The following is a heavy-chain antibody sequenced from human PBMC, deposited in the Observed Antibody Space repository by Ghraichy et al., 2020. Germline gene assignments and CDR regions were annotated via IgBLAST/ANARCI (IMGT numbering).Heavy chain of an antibody. CDR1: GFIFSDYY. CDR2: IRSSGDTV. CDR3: AKTHYDCTSPTCPPARYYYMDV. D-gene: IGHD2-2*01. Sequence: GGSLRLSCAASGFIFSDYYMSWVRQAPGKGLEWVSYIRSSGDTVYYADSVKGRFTISRDNAKNSLYLQMNSLRAEDTAVYYCAKTHYDCTSPTCPPARYYYMDVWGKGTTVTVSS. V-gene: IGHV3-11*01. J-gene: IGHJ6*03.